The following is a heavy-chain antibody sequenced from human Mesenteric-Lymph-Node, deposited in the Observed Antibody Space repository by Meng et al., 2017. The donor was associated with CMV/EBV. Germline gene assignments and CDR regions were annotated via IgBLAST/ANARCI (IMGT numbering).Heavy chain of an antibody. CDR2: ISNDGSNK. J-gene: IGHJ4*02. D-gene: IGHD3-22*01. Sequence: GGSLRLSCAASGFIFSSYAIHWVRQAPGKVLEWAAVISNDGSNKYYADSVKGRFTISRDNSKNTLYLQMNSLRPEDTAVYYCASASRIGAWLLGPAHWGQGTLVTVSS. CDR3: ASASRIGAWLLGPAH. V-gene: IGHV3-30-3*01. CDR1: GFIFSSYA.